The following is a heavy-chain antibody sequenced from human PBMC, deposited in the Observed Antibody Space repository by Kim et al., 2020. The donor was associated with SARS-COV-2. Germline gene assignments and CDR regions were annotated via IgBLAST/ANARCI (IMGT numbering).Heavy chain of an antibody. D-gene: IGHD2-21*02. J-gene: IGHJ5*02. CDR3: AKGKTVVTNFNWFDP. V-gene: IGHV3-23*01. CDR1: GFTFSNYS. Sequence: GGSLRLSCAASGFTFSNYSMTWVRQAPGKGLEWVSTISGTGVNTYYTDSVKGRFTISIDNSKNTVYLQMNSLRADDTAVYYCAKGKTVVTNFNWFDPWGQGTLVTVSS. CDR2: ISGTGVNT.